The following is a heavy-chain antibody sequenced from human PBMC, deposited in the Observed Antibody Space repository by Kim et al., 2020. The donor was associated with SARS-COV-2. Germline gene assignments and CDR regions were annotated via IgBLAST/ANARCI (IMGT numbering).Heavy chain of an antibody. V-gene: IGHV1-2*02. Sequence: GKNNAPKFKGRVTMTRDTSIRTAYRELSRLRSDDTAVYYCARGPPAALDYWGQGTLVTVSS. D-gene: IGHD6-13*01. CDR2: GK. CDR3: ARGPPAALDY. J-gene: IGHJ4*02.